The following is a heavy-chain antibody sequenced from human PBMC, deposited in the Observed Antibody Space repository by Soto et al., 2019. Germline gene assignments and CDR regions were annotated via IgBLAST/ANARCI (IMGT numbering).Heavy chain of an antibody. Sequence: ASVKVSCKASGYTFTSYGISWVRQAPGQGLEWMGWISAYNGNTNYAQKLQGRVTMTTDTSTSTAYMELRSLRSDDTAVYYCARVGYYYGSGSYYNFSDYYYYGMDVWGQGTTVTVSS. D-gene: IGHD3-10*01. CDR2: ISAYNGNT. CDR3: ARVGYYYGSGSYYNFSDYYYYGMDV. V-gene: IGHV1-18*01. CDR1: GYTFTSYG. J-gene: IGHJ6*02.